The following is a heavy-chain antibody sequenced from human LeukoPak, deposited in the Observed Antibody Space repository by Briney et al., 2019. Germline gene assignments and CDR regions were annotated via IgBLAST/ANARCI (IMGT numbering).Heavy chain of an antibody. Sequence: SETLSLTCTVSGGSLSSSSYYWGWIRQPPGKGLEWIGSIYYSGSTYYNPSLKSRVTISVDTSKNQFSLKLSSVTAADTAVYYCARGGGWADIVVVPAIYFDYWGQGTLVTVSS. CDR2: IYYSGST. J-gene: IGHJ4*02. CDR3: ARGGGWADIVVVPAIYFDY. CDR1: GGSLSSSSYY. V-gene: IGHV4-39*07. D-gene: IGHD2-2*01.